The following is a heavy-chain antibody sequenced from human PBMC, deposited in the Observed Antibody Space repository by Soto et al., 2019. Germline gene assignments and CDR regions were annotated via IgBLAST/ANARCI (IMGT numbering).Heavy chain of an antibody. CDR3: AKDEAMYYFDY. Sequence: ASVKVSCKASGYTFTSYYMHWVRQAPGQGLEWMGIINPSGGSTSYAQKFQGRVTMTRDTSTSTVYMELSSLRSEDTAVYYCAKDEAMYYFDYWGQGTLVTVSS. V-gene: IGHV1-46*01. CDR1: GYTFTSYY. J-gene: IGHJ4*02. CDR2: INPSGGST.